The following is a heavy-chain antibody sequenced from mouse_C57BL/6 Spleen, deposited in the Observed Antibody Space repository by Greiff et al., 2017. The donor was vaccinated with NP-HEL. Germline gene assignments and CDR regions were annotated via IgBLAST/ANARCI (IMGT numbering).Heavy chain of an antibody. D-gene: IGHD1-1*01. J-gene: IGHJ2*01. CDR3: ARRDITTYYFDY. CDR2: IDPSDSET. Sequence: VQLQQPGAELVRPGSSVKLSCKASGYTFTSYWMHWVKQRPIQGLEWIGNIDPSDSETHYNQKFKDKATLTVDKSSSTAYMQLSSLTSEDSAVYYCARRDITTYYFDYWGQGTTLTVSS. V-gene: IGHV1-52*01. CDR1: GYTFTSYW.